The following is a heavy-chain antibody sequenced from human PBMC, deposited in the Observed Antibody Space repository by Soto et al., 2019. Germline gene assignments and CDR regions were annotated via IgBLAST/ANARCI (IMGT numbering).Heavy chain of an antibody. D-gene: IGHD4-17*01. J-gene: IGHJ6*02. CDR1: GGTFSSYA. V-gene: IGHV1-69*13. CDR2: IIPIFGTA. Sequence: SVKVSCKASGGTFSSYAISWVRQAPGQGLEWMGGIIPIFGTANYAQKFQGRVTITADESTSTAYMELSSLRSEDTAVYYCASRSTRTTVTTEIYYYYGMDVWGQGTTVTVSS. CDR3: ASRSTRTTVTTEIYYYYGMDV.